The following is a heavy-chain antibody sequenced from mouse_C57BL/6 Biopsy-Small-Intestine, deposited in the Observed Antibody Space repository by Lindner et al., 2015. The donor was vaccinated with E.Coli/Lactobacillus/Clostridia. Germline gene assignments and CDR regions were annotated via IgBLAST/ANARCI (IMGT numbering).Heavy chain of an antibody. V-gene: IGHV1-62-2*01. CDR1: GYTFTEYT. D-gene: IGHD2-5*01. Sequence: VQLQESGAELVKPGASVKLSCKASGYTFTEYTIHWVKQRSGQGLEWIGWFYPGSGSIKYNEKFKENKATLTADKSSSTVYMELNRLTSEDSAVYFCARPSYYSNYLDYWGQGTSVTVSS. J-gene: IGHJ4*01. CDR2: FYPGSGSI. CDR3: ARPSYYSNYLDY.